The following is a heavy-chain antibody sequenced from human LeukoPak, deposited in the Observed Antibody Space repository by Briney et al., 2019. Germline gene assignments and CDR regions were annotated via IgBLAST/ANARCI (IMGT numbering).Heavy chain of an antibody. CDR3: ARAGAAADAFNI. J-gene: IGHJ3*02. CDR2: INPSGGST. V-gene: IGHV1-46*01. D-gene: IGHD6-13*01. CDR1: GYTFTSYY. Sequence: GTSVKVSCKASGYTFTSYYMHWVRQAPGQGLEWMGIINPSGGSTSYAQQFQGRVTMTRDMSTSTVYMELSSLRSEDTAVYYCARAGAAADAFNIWGQGTMVTVSS.